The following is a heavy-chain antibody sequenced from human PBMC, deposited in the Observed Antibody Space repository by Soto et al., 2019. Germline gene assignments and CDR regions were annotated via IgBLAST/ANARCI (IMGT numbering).Heavy chain of an antibody. J-gene: IGHJ4*02. CDR2: INHSGST. V-gene: IGHV4-34*01. D-gene: IGHD2-15*01. Sequence: PSETLSLTCAVYGGSFSGYYWSWIRQPPGKGLEWIGEINHSGSTNYNPSLKSRVTISVDTSKNQFSLKLSSVTAADTAVDYCASGSGYQAPDYWGQGTLVPVAS. CDR3: ASGSGYQAPDY. CDR1: GGSFSGYY.